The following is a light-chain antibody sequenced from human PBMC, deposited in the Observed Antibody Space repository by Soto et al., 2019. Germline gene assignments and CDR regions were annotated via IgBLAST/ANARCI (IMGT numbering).Light chain of an antibody. V-gene: IGKV1-5*03. CDR3: LQYNSYPWT. CDR1: QSFSTW. Sequence: DIQMTQSPSTLSASVGDRVTITCRASQSFSTWLAWYQQKPGKAPKLLIYKASNLESGVPSRFSGSGSGTGFTLTISSLQPDDFATYYCLQYNSYPWTFGQGTKLEIK. CDR2: KAS. J-gene: IGKJ2*02.